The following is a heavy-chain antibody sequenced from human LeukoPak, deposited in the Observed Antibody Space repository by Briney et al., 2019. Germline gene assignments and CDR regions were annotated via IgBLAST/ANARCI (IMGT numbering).Heavy chain of an antibody. CDR3: TRTVAGTRYYYYGMDV. CDR2: IKSKTDGGTT. J-gene: IGHJ6*02. CDR1: GFTFSNAW. V-gene: IGHV3-15*01. Sequence: PGGSLRLSCAASGFTFSNAWMSWVRQAPGKGLEWVGRIKSKTDGGTTDHAAPVKGRFTISRDDSKNTLYLQMNSLKTENTAVYYCTRTVAGTRYYYYGMDVWGQGTTVTVSS. D-gene: IGHD6-19*01.